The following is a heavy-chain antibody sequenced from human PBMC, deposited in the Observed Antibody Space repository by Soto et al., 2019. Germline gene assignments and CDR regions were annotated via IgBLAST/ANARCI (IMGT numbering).Heavy chain of an antibody. CDR1: GFTFSSYA. D-gene: IGHD3-10*01. J-gene: IGHJ6*02. CDR2: ISGSGGST. Sequence: EVQLLESGGGLVQPGGSLRLSCAASGFTFSSYAMSWVRQAPGKGLEWVSAISGSGGSTYYADSVKGRFTISRDNSKNTLYLQMNSLRAEDTAVYYCARDEEVTMVRGGTYYYYGMDVWGQGTTVTVSS. CDR3: ARDEEVTMVRGGTYYYYGMDV. V-gene: IGHV3-23*01.